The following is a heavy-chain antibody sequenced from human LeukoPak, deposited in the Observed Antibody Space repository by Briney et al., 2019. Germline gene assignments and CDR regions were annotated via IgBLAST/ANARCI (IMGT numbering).Heavy chain of an antibody. CDR3: ARSPLGYYDILTGYHGGDYFDY. Sequence: SCKASGYTFTSYYMHWVRQAPGKGLVWVSRINSDGSSTSYADSVKGRFTISRDNAKNTLYLQMNSLRAEDTAVYYCARSPLGYYDILTGYHGGDYFDYWGQGTLVTVSS. J-gene: IGHJ4*02. CDR2: INSDGSST. V-gene: IGHV3-74*01. CDR1: GYTFTSYY. D-gene: IGHD3-9*01.